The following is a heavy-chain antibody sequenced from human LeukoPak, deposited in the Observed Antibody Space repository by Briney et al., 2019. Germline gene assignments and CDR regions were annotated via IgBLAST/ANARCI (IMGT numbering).Heavy chain of an antibody. D-gene: IGHD3-9*01. CDR1: GFTFSSYW. CDR2: IKQDGSEK. CDR3: ARTLYYDILTGYSPTPCYFDY. J-gene: IGHJ4*02. Sequence: PGGSLRLSCAASGFTFSSYWMSWVRQAPGKGLEWVANIKQDGSEKYYVDSVKGRFTISRDNAKNSLYLQMNSLRAEDTAVYYCARTLYYDILTGYSPTPCYFDYWGQGTLVTVSS. V-gene: IGHV3-7*03.